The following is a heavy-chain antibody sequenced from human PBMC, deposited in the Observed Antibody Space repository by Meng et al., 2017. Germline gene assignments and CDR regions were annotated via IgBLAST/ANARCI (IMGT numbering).Heavy chain of an antibody. J-gene: IGHJ4*02. CDR2: IIAYNGNT. D-gene: IGHD6-19*01. CDR3: ARGGIAVAINY. CDR1: GYTFTCDG. Sequence: QDLLVPSGAHVKKPRASVHVSCKASGYTFTCDGVSWLRPAPAQGLEWLVWIIAYNGNTNYAQKLQGRVTMTTDTSTSTAYMELRSLRSDDTAVYYCARGGIAVAINYWGQGTLVTVSS. V-gene: IGHV1-18*01.